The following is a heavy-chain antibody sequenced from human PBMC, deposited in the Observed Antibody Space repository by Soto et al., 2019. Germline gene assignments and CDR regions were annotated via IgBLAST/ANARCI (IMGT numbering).Heavy chain of an antibody. CDR1: GYTFTGYY. J-gene: IGHJ6*02. D-gene: IGHD2-2*01. CDR2: INPTSGGT. CDR3: ARAPGGVVVPAAHYYYYGMDV. V-gene: IGHV1-2*04. Sequence: SVTVYCQTSGYTFTGYYMRWVRTAPGQGLEWMGWINPTSGGTTYAQKFQGWVTMTRDTSISTAYMELSRLSSDYTAVYYCARAPGGVVVPAAHYYYYGMDVWGQGTTVTVSS.